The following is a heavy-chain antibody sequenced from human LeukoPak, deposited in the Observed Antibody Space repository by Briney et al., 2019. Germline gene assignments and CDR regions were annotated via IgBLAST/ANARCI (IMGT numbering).Heavy chain of an antibody. CDR3: AKNGDRGAYCTGGTCYPYFYYYMDV. CDR1: GITFSSYG. J-gene: IGHJ6*03. Sequence: PGGTLRLSCAASGITFSSYGMSWVRQAPGKGLEWVSSISSTGGTAYYADSVKGRFTISRDNSKNTLYLQMSSLRAEDTAIYYCAKNGDRGAYCTGGTCYPYFYYYMDVWGKGTTVTVSS. CDR2: ISSTGGTA. V-gene: IGHV3-23*01. D-gene: IGHD2-15*01.